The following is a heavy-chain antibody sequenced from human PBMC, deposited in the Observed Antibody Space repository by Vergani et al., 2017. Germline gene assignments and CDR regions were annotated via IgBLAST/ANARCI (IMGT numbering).Heavy chain of an antibody. Sequence: QVQLVQSGAEVKKPGASVKVSCKASGYTFTSYGISWVRQAPGQGLEWMGWISAYNGNTNYAQKLQGRVTMTTDTSTSTAYMELRSLRSDDTAVYYGARDHQIAGAGIAKYGMDVWGQGTTVTVS. CDR3: ARDHQIAGAGIAKYGMDV. CDR2: ISAYNGNT. V-gene: IGHV1-18*01. CDR1: GYTFTSYG. D-gene: IGHD6-19*01. J-gene: IGHJ6*02.